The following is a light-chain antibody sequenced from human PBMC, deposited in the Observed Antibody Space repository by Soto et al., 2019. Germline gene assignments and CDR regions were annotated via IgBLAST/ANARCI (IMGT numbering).Light chain of an antibody. Sequence: DIQMTQSPSTLSSFVGDRVTITCRASQGIGVWFAWYQQKPGKAPKLLIYDASNLQTGVPSRFSGSGSGTEFTLTISSLHPDDFATYYCQQYDVDSGTFGQGTKVEIK. V-gene: IGKV1-5*01. CDR3: QQYDVDSGT. J-gene: IGKJ1*01. CDR2: DAS. CDR1: QGIGVW.